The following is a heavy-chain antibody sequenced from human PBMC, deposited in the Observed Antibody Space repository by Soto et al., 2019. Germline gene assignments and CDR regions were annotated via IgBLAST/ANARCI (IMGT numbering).Heavy chain of an antibody. Sequence: EVQLLESGGGLVQPGGSLRLSCAASGFTFSSYAMSWVRQAPGKGLEGVSGISGRGGSTYYADSVKGRFTISRDNSKNTLYLQMNSLRAEDTAVYYCAKAVVVVTADYFDYWGQGTLVTVSS. J-gene: IGHJ4*02. CDR2: ISGRGGST. V-gene: IGHV3-23*01. CDR3: AKAVVVVTADYFDY. D-gene: IGHD2-21*02. CDR1: GFTFSSYA.